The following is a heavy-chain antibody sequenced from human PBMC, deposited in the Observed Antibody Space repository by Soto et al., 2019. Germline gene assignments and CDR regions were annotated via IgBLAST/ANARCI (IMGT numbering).Heavy chain of an antibody. CDR2: ISGYNGDT. CDR3: ARDSVAAAAGLL. J-gene: IGHJ4*02. Sequence: ASVKVSCKASGYSFTTYGVSWVRQAPGQGLEWMGWISGYNGDTKFAQQFQARVTLTTDTVTSTAYMELSSLRSEDTAVYYCARDSVAAAAGLLWGQGTLVTVSS. CDR1: GYSFTTYG. V-gene: IGHV1-18*01. D-gene: IGHD6-13*01.